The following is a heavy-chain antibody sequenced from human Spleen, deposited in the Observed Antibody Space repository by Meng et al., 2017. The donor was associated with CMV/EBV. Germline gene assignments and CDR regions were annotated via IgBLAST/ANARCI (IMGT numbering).Heavy chain of an antibody. J-gene: IGHJ6*02. CDR1: GFSFSDLY. Sequence: GESLKISCAASGFSFSDLYMGWIRQAPGKGLEWISHIHSSGSTIYSADSVKGRFTFSRDNAKNSVYLQMNSLRAEDTAVYYCAREKECSSTSCQFDLYYYYGMDVWGQGTTVTVSS. CDR3: AREKECSSTSCQFDLYYYYGMDV. D-gene: IGHD2-2*01. CDR2: IHSSGSTI. V-gene: IGHV3-11*04.